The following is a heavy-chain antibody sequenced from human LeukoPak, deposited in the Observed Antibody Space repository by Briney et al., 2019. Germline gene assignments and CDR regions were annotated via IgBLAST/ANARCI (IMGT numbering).Heavy chain of an antibody. J-gene: IGHJ3*02. D-gene: IGHD5-18*01. CDR3: VKDRAGYSYAGGAFGI. CDR2: ISSNGGST. V-gene: IGHV3-64D*09. CDR1: GFTFSSYA. Sequence: PGGSLRLSCSASGFTFSSYAMHWVRQAPGKGLEYVSAISSNGGSTYYADSVKGRFTISRYNSKNKLYLQMSSLRAEDTAVYYCVKDRAGYSYAGGAFGIWGQGTMVTVSS.